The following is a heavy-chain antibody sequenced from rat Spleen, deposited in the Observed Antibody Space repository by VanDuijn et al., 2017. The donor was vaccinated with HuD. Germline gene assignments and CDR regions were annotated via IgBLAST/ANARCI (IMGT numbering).Heavy chain of an antibody. CDR3: ARQTLWVSDWNFDF. CDR2: MWNGGGT. CDR1: GFSLTTYN. D-gene: IGHD1-7*01. J-gene: IGHJ1*01. V-gene: IGHV2-64*01. Sequence: QVQLKESGPDLVQLTQTLSITCTVSGFSLTTYNVHWFRQHPGKGLEWMGAMWNGGGTDYNSALKSRLSISRDTSKSQVFLKMNNLQTDDTAKYFCARQTLWVSDWNFDFWGPGTMATVSS.